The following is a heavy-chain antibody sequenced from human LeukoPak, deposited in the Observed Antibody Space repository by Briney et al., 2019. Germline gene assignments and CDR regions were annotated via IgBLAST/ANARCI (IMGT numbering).Heavy chain of an antibody. Sequence: SETLSLTCTVSGDSISNYYWNWIRQPAGQGLEWIGRIYSSGSTNYNPSLKTRLTMSVDTSKNQFSLNLSSVTAADTAVYYCVRQYDSSGYYTGDYFDYWGQGTLVTVSS. CDR2: IYSSGST. CDR3: VRQYDSSGYYTGDYFDY. J-gene: IGHJ4*02. CDR1: GDSISNYY. D-gene: IGHD3-22*01. V-gene: IGHV4-4*07.